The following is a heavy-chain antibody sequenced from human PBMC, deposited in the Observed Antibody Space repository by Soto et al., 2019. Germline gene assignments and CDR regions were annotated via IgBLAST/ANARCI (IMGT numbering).Heavy chain of an antibody. V-gene: IGHV5-51*01. CDR2: IYPGDSDT. Sequence: GESLKISCKGSGYSFTNYWIGWVRQMPGKGLERMGIIYPGDSDTRYSPSFQGQVTISADKSISTAYLQWSSLKASDTAVYYCARHRSRSEGYYGMDVWGQGTKVTVSS. CDR1: GYSFTNYW. CDR3: ARHRSRSEGYYGMDV. D-gene: IGHD2-2*01. J-gene: IGHJ6*02.